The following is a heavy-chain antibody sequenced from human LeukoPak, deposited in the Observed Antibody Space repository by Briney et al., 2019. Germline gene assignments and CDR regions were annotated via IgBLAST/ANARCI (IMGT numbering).Heavy chain of an antibody. J-gene: IGHJ4*02. D-gene: IGHD1-26*01. CDR2: IKSKTDGGTT. CDR1: GFTFSNAW. Sequence: GGSLRLSCAASGFTFSNAWMSWVRQAPGKELEWVGRIKSKTDGGTTDYAAPVKGRFTISRDDSKNTLYLQMNSLKTEDTAVYYCTTDSRATTATLDYWGQGTLVTVSS. CDR3: TTDSRATTATLDY. V-gene: IGHV3-15*01.